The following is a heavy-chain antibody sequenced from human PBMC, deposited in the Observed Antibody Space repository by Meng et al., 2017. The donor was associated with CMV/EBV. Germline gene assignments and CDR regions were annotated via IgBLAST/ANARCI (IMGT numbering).Heavy chain of an antibody. CDR1: GYTFTSYG. D-gene: IGHD2-21*01. CDR3: ARDLGSFFCGCECYVDY. CDR2: ISAYNGNT. V-gene: IGHV1-18*01. J-gene: IGHJ4*02. Sequence: ASVKVSCKASGYTFTSYGLSWVRQAPGQGLEWMGWISAYNGNTKYAQKFQGRVTLTTDTSTSTAYMEVRSLRSDDTAVYYCARDLGSFFCGCECYVDYWGQGTLVTVS.